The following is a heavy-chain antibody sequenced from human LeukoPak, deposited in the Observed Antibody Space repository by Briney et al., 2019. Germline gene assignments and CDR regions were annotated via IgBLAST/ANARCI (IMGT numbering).Heavy chain of an antibody. Sequence: PSETLSLTCTVSGGSIGSYYWSWIRQPPGKGLEWLGYIYYSGSSNYNPSLKSRVTMSADTSKNQFSLKLSSVTAADTAVYYCARVPRSYYYYYYMDVWGKGTTVTVSS. CDR3: ARVPRSYYYYYYMDV. CDR2: IYYSGSS. J-gene: IGHJ6*03. CDR1: GGSIGSYY. V-gene: IGHV4-59*01.